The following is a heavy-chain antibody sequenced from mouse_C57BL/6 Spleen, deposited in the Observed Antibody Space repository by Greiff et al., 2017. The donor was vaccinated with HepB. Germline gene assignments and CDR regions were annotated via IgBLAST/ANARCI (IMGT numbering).Heavy chain of an antibody. D-gene: IGHD2-2*01. J-gene: IGHJ2*01. Sequence: VQLQQPGAELVRPGSSVKLSCKASGYTFTSYWMDWVKQRPGQGLEWIGNIYPSDSETHYNQKFKDKATLTVYKSSSTAYMQLSSLTSEDSAVYYCAKVGGYDEGDYWGQGTTLTVSS. CDR2: IYPSDSET. CDR3: AKVGGYDEGDY. V-gene: IGHV1-61*01. CDR1: GYTFTSYW.